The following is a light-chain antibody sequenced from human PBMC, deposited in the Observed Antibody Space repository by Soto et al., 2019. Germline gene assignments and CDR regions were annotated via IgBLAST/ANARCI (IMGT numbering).Light chain of an antibody. Sequence: QSALTQPASVSGSPGQSIAISCTGTSSDVGGYNYDSWYQHHPGKAPKLMIYDVSNRPSGVSNRFSGSKSGNTASLTISGLQAEDEADYYCSSYTSSSTYVFGTGTKLTVL. CDR2: DVS. CDR3: SSYTSSSTYV. J-gene: IGLJ1*01. CDR1: SSDVGGYNY. V-gene: IGLV2-14*03.